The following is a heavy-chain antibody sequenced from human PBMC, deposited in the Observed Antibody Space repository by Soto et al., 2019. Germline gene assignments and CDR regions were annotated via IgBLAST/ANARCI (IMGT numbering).Heavy chain of an antibody. CDR1: GFTFNDHY. J-gene: IGHJ6*02. CDR3: ASDSAGSGLDYGMDV. D-gene: IGHD3-10*01. V-gene: IGHV3-11*06. CDR2: ISSDSIYT. Sequence: QVQLVESGGGLVKPGGSLRLSCAASGFTFNDHYMTWIRQAPGKGLEWVSFISSDSIYTNSADSVQGRFTIARDNAKNLLYLQMSSLRVEDTAVYYCASDSAGSGLDYGMDVWGQGTTVAVSS.